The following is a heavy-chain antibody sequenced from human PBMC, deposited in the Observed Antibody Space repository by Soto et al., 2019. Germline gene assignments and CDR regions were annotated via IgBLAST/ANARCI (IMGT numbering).Heavy chain of an antibody. V-gene: IGHV3-23*05. CDR2: INNSGYST. Sequence: GGSLRLSCAASGFTFSNYAMSWVRQAPGKGLEWVSTINNSGYSTYYADSLKGRFTISRDNSKNTLYLQVSSLRAEDTAVYYCAIRYSDYGGPFAYWGQGTLVTVSS. CDR1: GFTFSNYA. D-gene: IGHD5-12*01. J-gene: IGHJ4*02. CDR3: AIRYSDYGGPFAY.